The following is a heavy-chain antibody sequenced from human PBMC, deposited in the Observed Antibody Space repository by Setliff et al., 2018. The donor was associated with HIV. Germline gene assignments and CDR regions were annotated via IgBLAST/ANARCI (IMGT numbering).Heavy chain of an antibody. CDR3: ARRPYTALVPFDY. CDR1: GYTFPSYG. J-gene: IGHJ4*02. Sequence: GASVKVSCKASGYTFPSYGITWVRQAPGQGLEWMGGISGHNGNTRYPQKPQGRVTMTTDTSTNTAYMELRRLRSDDTAVYYCARRPYTALVPFDYWGQGTLVTVSS. CDR2: ISGHNGNT. D-gene: IGHD5-18*01. V-gene: IGHV1-18*01.